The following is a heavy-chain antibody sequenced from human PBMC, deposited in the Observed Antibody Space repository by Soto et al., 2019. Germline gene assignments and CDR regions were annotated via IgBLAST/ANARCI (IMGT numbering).Heavy chain of an antibody. CDR2: ISYDGSNK. J-gene: IGHJ5*02. Sequence: GGSLRLSCAASGFTFSSYGMHWVRQAPDKGLEWVAVISYDGSNKYYADSVKGRFTISRDNSKNTLYLQMNSLRAEDTAVYYCAKAWGATEFDWFDPWGQGTLVTVSS. CDR3: AKAWGATEFDWFDP. D-gene: IGHD3-16*01. V-gene: IGHV3-30*18. CDR1: GFTFSSYG.